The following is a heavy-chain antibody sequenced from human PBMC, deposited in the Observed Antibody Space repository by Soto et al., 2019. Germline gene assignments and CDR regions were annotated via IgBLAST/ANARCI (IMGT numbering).Heavy chain of an antibody. D-gene: IGHD6-13*01. CDR2: ISYDGSNK. J-gene: IGHJ4*02. V-gene: IGHV3-30*03. Sequence: GGSLRLSCAASGFTSSSYGMHWVRQAPGKGLEWVAVISYDGSNKYYADSVKGRFTISRDNSKNTLYLQMNSLRAEDTAVYYCARDSSDSRSWSPTFDYWGQGTLVTVSS. CDR1: GFTSSSYG. CDR3: ARDSSDSRSWSPTFDY.